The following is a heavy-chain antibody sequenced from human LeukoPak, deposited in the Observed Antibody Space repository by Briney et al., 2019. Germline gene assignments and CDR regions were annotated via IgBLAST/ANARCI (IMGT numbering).Heavy chain of an antibody. Sequence: SETLSLTCTVSGGSISGSSYYWGWIRQPPGKGLEWIGSIYYSGSTYYNPSLKSRVTISVDTSKNQFSLKLSSVTAADTAVYYCATGGRITMIVVRYFDYWGQGTLVTVSS. CDR3: ATGGRITMIVVRYFDY. V-gene: IGHV4-39*01. J-gene: IGHJ4*02. CDR2: IYYSGST. CDR1: GGSISGSSYY. D-gene: IGHD3-22*01.